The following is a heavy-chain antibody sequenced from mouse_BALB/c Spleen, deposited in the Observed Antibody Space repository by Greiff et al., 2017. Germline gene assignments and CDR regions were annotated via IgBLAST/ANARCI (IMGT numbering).Heavy chain of an antibody. Sequence: QVQLKESGAELAKPGASVKMSCKASGYTFTSYWMHWVKQRPGQGLEWIGYINPSTGYTEYNQKFKDKATLTADKSSSTAYMQLSSLTSEDSAVYYCARVYDYDSWFAYWGQGTLVTVSA. CDR2: INPSTGYT. CDR1: GYTFTSYW. D-gene: IGHD2-4*01. V-gene: IGHV1-7*01. J-gene: IGHJ3*01. CDR3: ARVYDYDSWFAY.